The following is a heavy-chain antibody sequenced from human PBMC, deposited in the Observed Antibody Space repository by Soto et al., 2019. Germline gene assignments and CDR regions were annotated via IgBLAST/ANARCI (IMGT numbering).Heavy chain of an antibody. CDR3: ARVYDYGGNSEVDWFDP. Sequence: ASVKVSCKASGYTFTSYYMHWVRQAPGQGLEWMGIINPSGGSTSYAQKFQGRVTMTRDTSTSTVYMELSSLRSEGTAVYYCARVYDYGGNSEVDWFDPWGQGTLVTVSS. CDR2: INPSGGST. V-gene: IGHV1-46*01. D-gene: IGHD4-17*01. CDR1: GYTFTSYY. J-gene: IGHJ5*02.